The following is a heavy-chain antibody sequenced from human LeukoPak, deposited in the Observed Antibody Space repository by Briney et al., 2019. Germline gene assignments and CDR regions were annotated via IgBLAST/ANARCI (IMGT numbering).Heavy chain of an antibody. CDR2: ISAYNGNT. J-gene: IGHJ5*02. Sequence: ASVKVSCKASGYTFTSYGISWVRQAPGQGLEWMGWISAYNGNTNYAQKLQGRVTMTTDTSTSTAYMELRSLRSDDTAVYYCARAVRGSSGWFKWFDPWGQGTLVTVSS. CDR3: ARAVRGSSGWFKWFDP. D-gene: IGHD6-19*01. V-gene: IGHV1-18*01. CDR1: GYTFTSYG.